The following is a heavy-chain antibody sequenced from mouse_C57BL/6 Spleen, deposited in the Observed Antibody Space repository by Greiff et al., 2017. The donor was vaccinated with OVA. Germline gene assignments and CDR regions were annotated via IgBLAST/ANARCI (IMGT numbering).Heavy chain of an antibody. J-gene: IGHJ3*01. CDR3: TRSEDYDYVAD. Sequence: LVESGAELVRPGASVTLSCKASGYTFTDYEMHWVKQTPVHGLEWIGAIDPETGGTAYNQKFKGKAILTADKSSSTAYMELRSLTSEDSAVYYCTRSEDYDYVADWGQGTLVTVSA. D-gene: IGHD2-4*01. CDR2: IDPETGGT. V-gene: IGHV1-15*01. CDR1: GYTFTDYE.